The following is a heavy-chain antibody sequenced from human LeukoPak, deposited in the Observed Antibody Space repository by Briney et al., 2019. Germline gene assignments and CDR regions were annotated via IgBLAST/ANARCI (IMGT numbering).Heavy chain of an antibody. CDR3: VRVYCSSTSWYFNWFDP. D-gene: IGHD2-2*01. J-gene: IGHJ5*02. Sequence: PSETLSLTCTVSGGSISSGSYYWTWIRQPAGKGLEWIGRIYTSGSTNYNPSLKSRVTITVDTSKNQFSLKLGSVTAADTAVYYCVRVYCSSTSWYFNWFDPWGQGTLVTVSS. CDR2: IYTSGST. V-gene: IGHV4-61*02. CDR1: GGSISSGSYY.